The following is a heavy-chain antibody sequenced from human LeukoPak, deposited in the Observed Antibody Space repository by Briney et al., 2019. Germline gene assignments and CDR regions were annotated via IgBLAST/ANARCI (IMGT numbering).Heavy chain of an antibody. D-gene: IGHD3-10*01. CDR1: GGSISSSSYY. CDR3: ERQNRGVIINNWFDP. CDR2: IYYSGST. J-gene: IGHJ5*02. Sequence: PSETLSLTCTVSGGSISSSSYYWGWIRQPPGKGLEWIGSIYYSGSTYYNPSLKRRVTISVDTSKNQFSLKLSTVTAADTAVYYCERQNRGVIINNWFDPWGQGTQVTVSS. V-gene: IGHV4-39*01.